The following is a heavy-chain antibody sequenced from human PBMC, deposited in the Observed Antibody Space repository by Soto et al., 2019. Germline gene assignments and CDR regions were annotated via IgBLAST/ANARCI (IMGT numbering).Heavy chain of an antibody. D-gene: IGHD3-3*02. CDR1: GYTFTGYY. J-gene: IGHJ5*02. Sequence: VKVSCKASGYTFTGYYMHWVRQAPGQGLEWMGWINPNSGGTNYAQKFQGRVTMTRDTSISTAYMELSRLRSDDTAVYYCARDRIFGVVIWFDPWGQGTLVTVS. V-gene: IGHV1-2*02. CDR3: ARDRIFGVVIWFDP. CDR2: INPNSGGT.